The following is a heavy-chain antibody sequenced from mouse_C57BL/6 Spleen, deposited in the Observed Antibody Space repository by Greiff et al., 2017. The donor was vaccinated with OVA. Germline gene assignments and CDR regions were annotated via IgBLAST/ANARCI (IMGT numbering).Heavy chain of an antibody. CDR1: GYTFTSYW. CDR3: ARELTGRGFAY. Sequence: VQLQQPGAELVRPGSSVKLSCKASGYTFTSYWMHWVKQRPIQGLEWIGNIDPSDSETHYNQKFKDKATLTVDKSSSTAYMQLSSLTSEDSAVYYCARELTGRGFAYWGQGTLVTVSA. J-gene: IGHJ3*01. V-gene: IGHV1-52*01. CDR2: IDPSDSET. D-gene: IGHD4-1*01.